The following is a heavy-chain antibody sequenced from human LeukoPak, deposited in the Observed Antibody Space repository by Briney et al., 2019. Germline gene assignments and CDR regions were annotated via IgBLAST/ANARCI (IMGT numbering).Heavy chain of an antibody. CDR3: ARPASGYNWNVAADS. CDR1: GFTFRTFA. Sequence: PGGSLRLSCEAAGFTFRTFAMHWVRQAPGKGLEWLAVIYYDGNNKFYADSVKGLFTISRDNSKTILFLQLNSLRLDDTATYYCARPASGYNWNVAADSWGQGTLVTVS. CDR2: IYYDGNNK. D-gene: IGHD1-1*01. J-gene: IGHJ5*02. V-gene: IGHV3-30-3*01.